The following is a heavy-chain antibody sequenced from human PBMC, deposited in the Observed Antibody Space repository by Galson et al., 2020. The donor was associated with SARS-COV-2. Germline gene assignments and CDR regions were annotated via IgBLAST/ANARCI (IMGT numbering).Heavy chain of an antibody. CDR2: ISHDGSNK. CDR3: ARELVGYRWGIDV. J-gene: IGHJ6*01. Sequence: TGGSLRLSCVASGLTFSRYGMNWVRQAPGKGLEWVADISHDGSNKYYADSVKGRFSISRDNSKDILYLQMTSLSAEYTAIYYCARELVGYRWGIDVWGQGTKGTFSS. CDR1: GLTFSRYG. V-gene: IGHV3-30*03. D-gene: IGHD2-15*01.